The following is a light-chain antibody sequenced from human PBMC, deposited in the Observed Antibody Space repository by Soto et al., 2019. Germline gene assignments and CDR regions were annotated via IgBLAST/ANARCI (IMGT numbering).Light chain of an antibody. CDR3: QQYASTRWT. CDR2: GAS. Sequence: EVVMTQSPATLSMSPGESATLSCRASQSVSSNLAWYQQKPGQAPRLLFYGASTRATGIPARFSGSGSGTDFTLTISSLQSEDFAVYYCQQYASTRWTFGQGTKVEIK. CDR1: QSVSSN. V-gene: IGKV3D-15*01. J-gene: IGKJ1*01.